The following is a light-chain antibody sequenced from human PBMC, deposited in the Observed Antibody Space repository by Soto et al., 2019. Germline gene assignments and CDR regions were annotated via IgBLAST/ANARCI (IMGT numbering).Light chain of an antibody. J-gene: IGKJ3*01. Sequence: ERVMTQSPATLSVSPGERATLSCRASQSIANNLAWYQQKPGQAPRLLISGASTRATGIPARFSGSGSGTELTLTISSRQSEDVGIYYCYQYNNWPPFTFGPGTKVDIK. CDR3: YQYNNWPPFT. CDR2: GAS. CDR1: QSIANN. V-gene: IGKV3D-15*01.